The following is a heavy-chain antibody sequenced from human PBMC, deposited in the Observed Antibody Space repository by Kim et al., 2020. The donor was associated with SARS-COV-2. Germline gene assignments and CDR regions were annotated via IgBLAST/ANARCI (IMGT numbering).Heavy chain of an antibody. CDR3: ARAEYYYDSSGYYNWFDP. CDR2: IYHSGST. Sequence: SETLSLTCAVSGGSISSSNWWSWVRQPPGKGLEWIGEIYHSGSTNYNPSLKSRVTISVDKYKNQFSLKLSSVTAADTAVYYCARAEYYYDSSGYYNWFDPWGQGSLVTVSS. CDR1: GGSISSSNW. D-gene: IGHD3-22*01. V-gene: IGHV4-4*02. J-gene: IGHJ5*02.